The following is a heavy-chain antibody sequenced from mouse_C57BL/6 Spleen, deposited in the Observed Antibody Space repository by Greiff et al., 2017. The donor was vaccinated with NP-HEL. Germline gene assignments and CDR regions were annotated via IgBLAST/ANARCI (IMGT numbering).Heavy chain of an antibody. CDR2: INPSSGYT. D-gene: IGHD2-4*01. Sequence: QVQLKESGAELARPGASVKMSCKASGYTFTSYTMHWVKQRPGQGLEWIGYINPSSGYTKYNQKFKDKATLTADKSSSTAYMQLRSLTSEDSAVYYWGRAYSDYENWYFDVWGTGTTVTVSS. J-gene: IGHJ1*03. CDR1: GYTFTSYT. CDR3: GRAYSDYENWYFDV. V-gene: IGHV1-4*01.